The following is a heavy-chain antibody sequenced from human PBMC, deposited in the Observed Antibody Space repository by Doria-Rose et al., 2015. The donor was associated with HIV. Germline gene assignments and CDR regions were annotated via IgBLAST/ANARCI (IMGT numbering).Heavy chain of an antibody. CDR2: IFSDDER. J-gene: IGHJ4*02. CDR3: ARIKSSRWYHKYYFDF. CDR1: GVSLSSPGMG. D-gene: IGHD6-13*01. Sequence: QITLKESGPVLVKPTETLTLTCTVSGVSLSSPGMGVSWIRQPPGKALEWLANIFSDDERSYKTSLKSRLTISRGTSKRQVVLTMTDMGPVDTATYYCARIKSSRWYHKYYFDFWGQGTLVIVSA. V-gene: IGHV2-26*01.